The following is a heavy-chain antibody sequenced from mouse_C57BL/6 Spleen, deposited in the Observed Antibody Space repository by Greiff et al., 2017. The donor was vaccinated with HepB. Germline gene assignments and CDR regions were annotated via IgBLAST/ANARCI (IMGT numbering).Heavy chain of an antibody. CDR1: GFSLTSYG. CDR3: AKNYYDYDGWYFDV. D-gene: IGHD2-4*01. J-gene: IGHJ1*03. CDR2: IWSGGST. V-gene: IGHV2-4*01. Sequence: QVQLQQSGPGLVQPSQSLSITCTVSGFSLTSYGVHWVRQPPGKGLEWLGVIWSGGSTDYNAAFISRLSISKDNSKSQVFFKMNSLQADDTAIYYCAKNYYDYDGWYFDVWGTGTTVTVSS.